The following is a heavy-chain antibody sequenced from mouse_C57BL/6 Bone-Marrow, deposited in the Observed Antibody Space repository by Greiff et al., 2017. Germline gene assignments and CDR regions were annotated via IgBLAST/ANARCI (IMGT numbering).Heavy chain of an antibody. CDR2: INPNNGGT. CDR3: ARGLRAWFAY. J-gene: IGHJ3*01. CDR1: GYTFTDYN. D-gene: IGHD2-4*01. V-gene: IGHV1-22*01. Sequence: VQLKESGPELVKPGASVKMSCKASGYTFTDYNMHWVKQSHGKSLEWIGYINPNNGGTSYNQKFKGKATLTVNTSSSTAYMELRSLTSEDSAVYCCARGLRAWFAYGCQGTRVTVSA.